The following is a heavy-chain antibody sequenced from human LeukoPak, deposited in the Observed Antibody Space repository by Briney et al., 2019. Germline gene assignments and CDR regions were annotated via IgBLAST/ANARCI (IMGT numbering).Heavy chain of an antibody. D-gene: IGHD6-13*01. CDR3: ARAGSYSSSYYYYGMDV. CDR2: IIPIFGTA. Sequence: ASVKVSCKASGGTFISYAISWVRQAPGQGLEWMGGIIPIFGTANYAQKFQGRVTITADESTSTAYMELSSLRSEDTAVYYCARAGSYSSSYYYYGMDVWGQGTTVTVSS. J-gene: IGHJ6*02. CDR1: GGTFISYA. V-gene: IGHV1-69*13.